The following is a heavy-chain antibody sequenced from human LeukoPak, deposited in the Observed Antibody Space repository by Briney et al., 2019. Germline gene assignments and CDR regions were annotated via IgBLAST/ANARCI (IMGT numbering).Heavy chain of an antibody. J-gene: IGHJ6*02. CDR3: ARGSVTTGPFGMDV. Sequence: GGSLRLSCAASGFTFSSYSMNWVRQAPGKGLEWVSYISSSSSTIYYADSVKGRFTISRDNSKNTLYLQMNSLRAEDTAVYYCARGSVTTGPFGMDVWGQGTTVTVSS. V-gene: IGHV3-48*01. D-gene: IGHD5-18*01. CDR1: GFTFSSYS. CDR2: ISSSSSTI.